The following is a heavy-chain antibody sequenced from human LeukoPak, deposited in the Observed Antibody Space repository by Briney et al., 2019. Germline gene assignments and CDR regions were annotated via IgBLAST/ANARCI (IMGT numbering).Heavy chain of an antibody. J-gene: IGHJ4*02. CDR3: ARAILTPGPFDFDY. CDR1: GYTFTSYG. D-gene: IGHD2-15*01. CDR2: ISAYNGNT. V-gene: IGHV1-18*01. Sequence: ASVKVSCKASGYTFTSYGISWVRQAPGQGLEWMGWISAYNGNTNYAQKLQGRVTMTTDTSTSTAYMELRSLRSDDTAVHYCARAILTPGPFDFDYWGQGTLVTVSS.